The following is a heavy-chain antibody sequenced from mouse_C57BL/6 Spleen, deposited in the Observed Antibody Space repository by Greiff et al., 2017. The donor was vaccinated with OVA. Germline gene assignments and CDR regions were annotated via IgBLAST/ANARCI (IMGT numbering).Heavy chain of an antibody. CDR1: GYSITSGYY. D-gene: IGHD2-12*01. J-gene: IGHJ3*01. CDR3: ARDYDGTFFAY. Sequence: DVKLVESGPGLVKPSQSLSLTCSVTGYSITSGYYWNWIRQFPGNKLEWMGYISYDGSNNYNPSLKNRISITRDTSKNQFFLKLNSVTTEDTATYYCARDYDGTFFAYWGQGTLVTVSA. V-gene: IGHV3-6*01. CDR2: ISYDGSN.